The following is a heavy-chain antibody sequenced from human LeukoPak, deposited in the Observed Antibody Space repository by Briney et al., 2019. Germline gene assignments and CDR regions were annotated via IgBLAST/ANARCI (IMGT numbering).Heavy chain of an antibody. J-gene: IGHJ4*02. V-gene: IGHV5-51*01. CDR1: GFDFSTYW. CDR3: ARQQIYQLGPNFDN. CDR2: IYPGDSDT. D-gene: IGHD5-12*01. Sequence: GESLKISCKGSGFDFSTYWIGWVRQIPGKGLECMWIIYPGDSDTRYSPSFQGQVIISADKSISTAYLQWSSLKASDTAMYYCARQQIYQLGPNFDNWGQGTLVTVSS.